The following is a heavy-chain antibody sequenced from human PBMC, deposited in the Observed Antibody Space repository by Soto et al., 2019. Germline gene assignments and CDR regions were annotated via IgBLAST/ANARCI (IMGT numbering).Heavy chain of an antibody. J-gene: IGHJ4*02. Sequence: SETLSLTCTVSGGSIGTYYWSWIRQPPGKGLEWIGYIYYRGNTNYNPSLKSRVTISLDTPKNQFSLKLSSVTAADTAVYYCARHPGYYDILTGYTTYYFDYWGQGTLVTVSS. CDR2: IYYRGNT. V-gene: IGHV4-59*08. D-gene: IGHD3-9*01. CDR3: ARHPGYYDILTGYTTYYFDY. CDR1: GGSIGTYY.